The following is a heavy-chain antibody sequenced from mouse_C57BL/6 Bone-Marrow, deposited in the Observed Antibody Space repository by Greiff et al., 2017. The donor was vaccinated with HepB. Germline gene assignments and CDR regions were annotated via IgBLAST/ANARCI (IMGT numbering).Heavy chain of an antibody. J-gene: IGHJ4*01. CDR2: IRSKSNNYAT. D-gene: IGHD1-1*01. CDR1: GFSFNTYA. Sequence: EVKLVESGGGLVQPKGSLKLSCAASGFSFNTYAMNWVRQAPGKGLEWVARIRSKSNNYATYYADSVKDRFTISRDDSESMLYLQMNNLKTEDTAMYYCVRQDGSSYGYAMDYWGQGTSVTVSS. V-gene: IGHV10-1*01. CDR3: VRQDGSSYGYAMDY.